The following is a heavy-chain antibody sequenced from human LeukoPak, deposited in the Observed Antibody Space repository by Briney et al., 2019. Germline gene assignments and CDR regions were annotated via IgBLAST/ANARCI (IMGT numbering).Heavy chain of an antibody. D-gene: IGHD2-15*01. J-gene: IGHJ4*02. CDR3: AGRYCSGGSCYRRVDY. V-gene: IGHV4-39*01. Sequence: PSETLSLTCTVSGGSISSSSYYWGWIRQPPGKGLEWIGSIYYSGSTYYNPSLKSRFTISVDTSKNQFSLKLSSVTAADTAVYYCAGRYCSGGSCYRRVDYWGQGTLVTVSS. CDR2: IYYSGST. CDR1: GGSISSSSYY.